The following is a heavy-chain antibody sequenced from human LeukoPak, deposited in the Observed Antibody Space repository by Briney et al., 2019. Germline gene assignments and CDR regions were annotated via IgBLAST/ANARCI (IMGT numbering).Heavy chain of an antibody. D-gene: IGHD6-13*01. J-gene: IGHJ2*01. CDR2: IYHSGST. V-gene: IGHV4-4*02. CDR1: GGSISSSNW. Sequence: SGTLSLTCAVSGGSISSSNWWSWVRQPPGKGLEWIGEIYHSGSTNYNPSLKSRVTISVDKSKNQFSLKLSSVTAADTAVYYCARELQQLAARYFDLWGRGTLVTVSS. CDR3: ARELQQLAARYFDL.